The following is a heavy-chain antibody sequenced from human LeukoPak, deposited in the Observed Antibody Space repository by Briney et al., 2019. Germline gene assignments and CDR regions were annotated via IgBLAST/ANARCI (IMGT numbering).Heavy chain of an antibody. Sequence: SETLSLTCTVSGGSISSSSYYWGWIRQPPGKGLEWIGIIYYSGSTYYNPSLKSRVTISVDTSKNQFSLKVSSVTAADTAVYYCARGSVYFDSWGQGTLVTVSS. CDR3: ARGSVYFDS. J-gene: IGHJ4*02. V-gene: IGHV4-39*07. CDR2: IYYSGST. CDR1: GGSISSSSYY.